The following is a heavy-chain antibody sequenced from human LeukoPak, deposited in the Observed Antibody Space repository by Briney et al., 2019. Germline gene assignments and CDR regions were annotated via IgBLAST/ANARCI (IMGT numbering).Heavy chain of an antibody. Sequence: GGSLRLSCAASGFTFSSHWMSWVRQAPGKGLEWVANIKQDGSEKYYVDSVKGRFTISRDNAKNSLYLQMNSLRAEDTAVYYCARDQRGGSGSYYYYYYMDVWGKGTTVTVSS. D-gene: IGHD3-10*01. CDR2: IKQDGSEK. CDR3: ARDQRGGSGSYYYYYYMDV. V-gene: IGHV3-7*01. J-gene: IGHJ6*03. CDR1: GFTFSSHW.